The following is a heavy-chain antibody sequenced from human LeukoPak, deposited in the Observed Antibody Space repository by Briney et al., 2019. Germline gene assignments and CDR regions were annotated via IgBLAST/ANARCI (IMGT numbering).Heavy chain of an antibody. CDR2: ISYDGSNK. CDR3: AKDQLLKGYYYYYMDV. D-gene: IGHD2-2*01. J-gene: IGHJ6*03. V-gene: IGHV3-30*04. CDR1: GFTFSSYA. Sequence: PGGSLRLSCAASGFTFSSYAMHWVRQAPGKGLEWVAVISYDGSNKYYADSVKGRFTISRDNAKNSLYLQMNSLRAEDTALYYCAKDQLLKGYYYYYMDVWGKGTTVTVSS.